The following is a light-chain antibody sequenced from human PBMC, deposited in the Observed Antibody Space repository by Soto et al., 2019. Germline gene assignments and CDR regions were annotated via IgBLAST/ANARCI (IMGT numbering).Light chain of an antibody. J-gene: IGLJ1*01. V-gene: IGLV2-14*02. CDR2: EGS. CDR1: SSDVGSYNL. Sequence: QSVLTQPASVSGSPGQSITISCTGTSSDVGSYNLVSWYQQHPGKAPKLMIYEGSKRPSGVSNRFSGSKSGNTASLTISGLQAEDEADYYCSSFTTSRVYVFGPGTKVTVL. CDR3: SSFTTSRVYV.